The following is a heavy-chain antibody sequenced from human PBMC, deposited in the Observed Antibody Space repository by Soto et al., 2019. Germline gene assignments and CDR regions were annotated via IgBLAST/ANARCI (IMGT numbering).Heavy chain of an antibody. CDR1: GGSISSYS. Sequence: SETLSLNCTVSGGSISSYSWSWIRQPPGKGLEWIGYIYYSASTNYSPSLKSRVTISVDTSKNQFSLNLSSVTAADTAVYYCARHLPYCGGDCYSLDYWGQGTLVTVS. CDR2: IYYSAST. D-gene: IGHD2-21*02. CDR3: ARHLPYCGGDCYSLDY. J-gene: IGHJ4*02. V-gene: IGHV4-59*08.